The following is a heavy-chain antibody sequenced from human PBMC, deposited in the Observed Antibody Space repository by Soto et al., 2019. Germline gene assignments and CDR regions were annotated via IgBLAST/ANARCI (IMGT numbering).Heavy chain of an antibody. D-gene: IGHD4-17*01. J-gene: IGHJ4*02. Sequence: TFSSYGMHWVRQAPGKGLEWVAVISYDGSNKYYADSVKGRFTISRDNSKNTLYLQMNSLRAEDTAVYYCAKDGGMTTVTLFDYWGQGTLVTVSS. V-gene: IGHV3-30*18. CDR3: AKDGGMTTVTLFDY. CDR1: TFSSYG. CDR2: ISYDGSNK.